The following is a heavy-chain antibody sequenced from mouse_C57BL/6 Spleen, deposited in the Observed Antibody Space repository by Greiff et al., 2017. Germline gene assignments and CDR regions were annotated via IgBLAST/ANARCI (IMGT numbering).Heavy chain of an antibody. D-gene: IGHD1-1*01. CDR1: GYTFTSYT. Sequence: LEESGAELARPGASVKMSCKASGYTFTSYTMHWVQQRPGQGLEWIGYINPSSGYTKYNQKFKDKATLTADKSSSTAYMQLSSLTSEDSAVYYCARENYYGSSFFDYWGQGTTLTVSS. CDR3: ARENYYGSSFFDY. J-gene: IGHJ2*01. V-gene: IGHV1-4*01. CDR2: INPSSGYT.